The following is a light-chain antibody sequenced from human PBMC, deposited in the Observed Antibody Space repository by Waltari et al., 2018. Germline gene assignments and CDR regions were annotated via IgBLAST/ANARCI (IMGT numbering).Light chain of an antibody. CDR1: QSITTD. J-gene: IGKJ1*01. CDR3: QQRSRWPRT. Sequence: EIILTQSPATLPLSAGERATLSCRASQSITTDLGWYQQKPGQAPSLVVFDASNRAAGVADRFSGSGSGTDFTLTISRLEPEDSAVYYCQQRSRWPRTFGQGTKVEI. CDR2: DAS. V-gene: IGKV3-11*01.